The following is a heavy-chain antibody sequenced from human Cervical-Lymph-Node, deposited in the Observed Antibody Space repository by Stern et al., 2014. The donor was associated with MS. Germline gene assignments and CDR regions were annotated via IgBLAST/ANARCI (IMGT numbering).Heavy chain of an antibody. CDR1: GFSLSTSGMC. CDR3: ARDYYDSTDYYGMDV. CDR2: IDWGDAK. D-gene: IGHD3-22*01. Sequence: QITLKESGPALVKPTQTLTLTCTFSGFSLSTSGMCVSWIRQPPGKALEWLARIDWGDAKYESKSLESRLTTSNETSKKPRVLTMTNMDPVDTATYYCARDYYDSTDYYGMDVWGQGTPVTVSS. J-gene: IGHJ6*02. V-gene: IGHV2-70*15.